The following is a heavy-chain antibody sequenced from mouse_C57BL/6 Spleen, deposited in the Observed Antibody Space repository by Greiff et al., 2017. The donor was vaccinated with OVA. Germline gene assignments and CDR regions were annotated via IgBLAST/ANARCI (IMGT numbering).Heavy chain of an antibody. CDR2: IDPNSGGT. J-gene: IGHJ2*01. D-gene: IGHD1-1*01. V-gene: IGHV1-72*01. Sequence: VQLQQPGAELVKPGASVKLSCKASGYTFTSYWMHWVKQRPGRGLEWIGRIDPNSGGTKYNEKFKSKATLTVDKPSSTAYMQLSSLTSEDSAVYYCARSPAYDYGSSYSWYFDYWGQGTTLTVSS. CDR3: ARSPAYDYGSSYSWYFDY. CDR1: GYTFTSYW.